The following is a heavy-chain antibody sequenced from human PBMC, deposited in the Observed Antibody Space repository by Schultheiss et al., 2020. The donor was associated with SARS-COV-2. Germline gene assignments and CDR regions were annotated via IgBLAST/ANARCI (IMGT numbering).Heavy chain of an antibody. CDR3: ARDRSYDFWSGYYQLPYYGMDV. CDR1: GGSITSSNW. D-gene: IGHD3-3*01. CDR2: IFHSGST. V-gene: IGHV4-4*02. J-gene: IGHJ6*02. Sequence: AGSLRLYCAVSGGSITSSNWWSWVRQPPGKGLEWLGEIFHSGSTHYNPSLKSRLTISVDKSRNQFSLKLSSVTAADTAVYYCARDRSYDFWSGYYQLPYYGMDVWGQGTTVTVSS.